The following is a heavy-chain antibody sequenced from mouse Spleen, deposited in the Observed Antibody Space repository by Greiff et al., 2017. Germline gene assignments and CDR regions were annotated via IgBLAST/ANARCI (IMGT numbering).Heavy chain of an antibody. CDR1: GFTFSSYT. D-gene: IGHD2-1*01. Sequence: EVKVVESGGGLVQPGGSLKLSCAASGFTFSSYTMSWVRQTPEKRLEWVAYISNGGGSTYYPDTVKGRFTISRDNAKNTLYLQMSSLKSEDTAMYYCARHGMVTRDYAMDYWGQGTSVTVSS. J-gene: IGHJ4*01. V-gene: IGHV5-12-2*01. CDR2: ISNGGGST. CDR3: ARHGMVTRDYAMDY.